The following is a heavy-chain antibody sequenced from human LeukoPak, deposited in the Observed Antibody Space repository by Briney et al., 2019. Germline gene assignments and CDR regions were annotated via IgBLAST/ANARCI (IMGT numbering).Heavy chain of an antibody. V-gene: IGHV3-23*01. Sequence: SGGSLRLSCTASGFTFSSYWMHWVRQAPGKGLEWVSAISGSGGSTYYADSVKGRFTISRDNSKNTLYLQMNSLRAEDTAVYYCAKENYGDFLFDYWGQGTLVTVSS. CDR3: AKENYGDFLFDY. D-gene: IGHD4-17*01. CDR2: ISGSGGST. CDR1: GFTFSSYW. J-gene: IGHJ4*02.